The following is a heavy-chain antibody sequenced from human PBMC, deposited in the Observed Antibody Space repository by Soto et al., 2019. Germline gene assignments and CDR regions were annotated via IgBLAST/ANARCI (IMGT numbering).Heavy chain of an antibody. CDR3: ARDNYDILTGYHNGPGDY. D-gene: IGHD3-9*01. V-gene: IGHV3-20*04. J-gene: IGHJ4*02. CDR2: INWNGGST. Sequence: GGSLRLSCAASGFTFDDYGMSWVRQAPGKGLEWVSGINWNGGSTGYADSVKGRFTISRDNAKNSLYLQMNSLRAEDTALYYCARDNYDILTGYHNGPGDYWGPGTRVTVSS. CDR1: GFTFDDYG.